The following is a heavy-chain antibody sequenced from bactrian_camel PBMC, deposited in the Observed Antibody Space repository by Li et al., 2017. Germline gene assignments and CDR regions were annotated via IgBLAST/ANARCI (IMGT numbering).Heavy chain of an antibody. CDR1: RFTAIFNC. D-gene: IGHD5*01. CDR2: FYPGNGTT. V-gene: IGHV3S63*01. Sequence: HVQLVESGGGSVQAGGSVRLSCAAHRFTAIFNCMAWFRQAPGKEREGVATFYPGNGTTYYADSVRGRFTASQDNAKNTVSLQMNSLKPEDTATYFCAAVGLATIDNAGYCTGWGALDKYYGMEYWGNGTQVTVS. J-gene: IGHJ7*01.